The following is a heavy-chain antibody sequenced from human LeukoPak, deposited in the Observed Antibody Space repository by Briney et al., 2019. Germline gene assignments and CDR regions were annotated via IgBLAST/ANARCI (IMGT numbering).Heavy chain of an antibody. J-gene: IGHJ4*02. CDR2: ISYDGSNK. CDR3: AKEYDSGGYGANFDY. CDR1: GFTFSSYA. Sequence: GGSLRLSCAASGFTFSSYAMHWVRQAPGKGLEWVAVISYDGSNKYYADSVKGRFTISRDNSRNTMYLQMNSLRAGDTAVYYCAKEYDSGGYGANFDYWGQGTLVTVSS. D-gene: IGHD3-10*01. V-gene: IGHV3-30-3*01.